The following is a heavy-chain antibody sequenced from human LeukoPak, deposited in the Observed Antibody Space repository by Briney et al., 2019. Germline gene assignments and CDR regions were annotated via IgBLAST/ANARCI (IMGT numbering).Heavy chain of an antibody. D-gene: IGHD3-22*01. Sequence: GGSLRLSCAASGFTFSSYGMHWVRRAPGKGLEWVAVIWYDGSNKYYADSVKGRFTISRDNSKNTLYLQRNSLRAEDTAVYYCARDRYYYDSSGYYDYWGQGTLVTVSS. V-gene: IGHV3-33*01. J-gene: IGHJ4*02. CDR1: GFTFSSYG. CDR3: ARDRYYYDSSGYYDY. CDR2: IWYDGSNK.